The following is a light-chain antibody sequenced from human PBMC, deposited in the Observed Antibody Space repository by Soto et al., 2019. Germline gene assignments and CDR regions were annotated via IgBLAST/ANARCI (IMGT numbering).Light chain of an antibody. V-gene: IGKV2-28*01. CDR1: QSVLHSNRYNY. CDR3: MQYLRPPLT. CDR2: LGS. J-gene: IGKJ4*01. Sequence: DIVMTQSPLSLPVTPGEPASISCRSSQSVLHSNRYNYLCWCLQNPGQPPHLLIYLGSGRDSGVPDRFSGSGSGTDFTLKISRVEAEDAGVYYCMQYLRPPLTFGGGTRVEIK.